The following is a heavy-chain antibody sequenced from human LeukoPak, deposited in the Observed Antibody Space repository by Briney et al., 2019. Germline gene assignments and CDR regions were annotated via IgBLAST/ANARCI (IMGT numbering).Heavy chain of an antibody. CDR1: GGSISGYY. J-gene: IGHJ2*01. D-gene: IGHD6-19*01. V-gene: IGHV4-59*12. CDR2: IYYSGNS. Sequence: PSETLSLTCTVSGGSISGYYWSWIRQPPGKGLEWIGYIYYSGNSNYNPSLKSRVTISADTSKNQFSLKLSSVTAADTAVYYCARGYRRYSSAGGAPYWYFDLWGRGTLVTVSS. CDR3: ARGYRRYSSAGGAPYWYFDL.